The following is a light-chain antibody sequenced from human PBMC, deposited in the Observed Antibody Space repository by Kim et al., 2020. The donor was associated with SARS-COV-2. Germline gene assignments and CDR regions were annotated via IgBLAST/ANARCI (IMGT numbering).Light chain of an antibody. CDR3: QQYDNWPNT. CDR1: QSVDSN. CDR2: GAS. Sequence: SVSPGERATLSCRASQSVDSNLAWYQQKPGQAPRLLMYGASTRATAIPGRFGGSGSGTEFTLTISSLQSEDFAIYYCQQYDNWPNTFGQGTKLEI. V-gene: IGKV3-15*01. J-gene: IGKJ2*01.